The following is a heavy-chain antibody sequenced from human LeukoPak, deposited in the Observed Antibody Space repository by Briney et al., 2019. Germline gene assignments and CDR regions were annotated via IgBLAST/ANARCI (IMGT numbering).Heavy chain of an antibody. CDR2: ISGSGGST. CDR3: AKQQWKGWFDP. V-gene: IGHV3-23*01. Sequence: GESLKISCKGSGYIFTSNWIGWVRQMPGKGLEWVSAISGSGGSTYYADSVKGRFTISRDNSKNTLYLQMNSMRAEDTAVYYCAKQQWKGWFDPWGQGTLVTVSS. CDR1: GYIFTSNW. J-gene: IGHJ5*02. D-gene: IGHD6-19*01.